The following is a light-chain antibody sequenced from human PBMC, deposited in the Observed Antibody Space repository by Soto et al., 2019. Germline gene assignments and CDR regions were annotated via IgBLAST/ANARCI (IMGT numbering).Light chain of an antibody. J-gene: IGKJ1*01. V-gene: IGKV3-20*01. CDR2: GTS. CDR3: QQYHSTFRA. Sequence: VLTQSPGTLSLSPGDSATLSCTTSQIVINNYVAWYQQKPGQAPRLIIYGTSGRATGIPDRFTAGGSGTDFTLTISRLEPDDFAVYYCQQYHSTFRAFGQGTKVEIK. CDR1: QIVINNY.